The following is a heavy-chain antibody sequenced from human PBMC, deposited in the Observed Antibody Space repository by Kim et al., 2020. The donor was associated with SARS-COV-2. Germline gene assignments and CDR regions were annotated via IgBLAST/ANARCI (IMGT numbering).Heavy chain of an antibody. Sequence: TSYADSVRGRFTLSRDNSKNVLFLQLSSLRAEETTVYYCGDYHGAGSHFTYWGQGTLVTVSS. D-gene: IGHD3-10*01. CDR3: GDYHGAGSHFTY. J-gene: IGHJ4*02. CDR2: T. V-gene: IGHV3-23*05.